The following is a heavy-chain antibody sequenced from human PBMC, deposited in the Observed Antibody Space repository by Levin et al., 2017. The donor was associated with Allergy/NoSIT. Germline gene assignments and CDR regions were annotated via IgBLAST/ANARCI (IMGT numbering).Heavy chain of an antibody. CDR3: ARGGGSDRQRLDS. D-gene: IGHD5-12*01. Sequence: GESLKISCKASGYTFANSAITWVRQAPGQGLEWMGWISANNGNTNYAQKFQGRVTLTTDTSTSTAYMELGSLRSDDPAVSHCARGGGSDRQRLDSWGQGTLVTVSS. CDR2: ISANNGNT. J-gene: IGHJ4*02. CDR1: GYTFANSA. V-gene: IGHV1-18*01.